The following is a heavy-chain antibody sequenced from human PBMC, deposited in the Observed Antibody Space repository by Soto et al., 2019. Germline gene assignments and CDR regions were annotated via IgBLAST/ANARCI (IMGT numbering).Heavy chain of an antibody. CDR1: GGTFSSYA. D-gene: IGHD5-12*01. Sequence: QVQLVQSGAEVQKPGSSVKVSCKASGGTFSSYAISWVRQAPGQGLEWMGGIIPIFGTANYAQKFQGRVTITADKSTSTAYMELSSLRSEDTAVYYCARDRDGYNHHAFDIWGQGTMVTVSS. CDR3: ARDRDGYNHHAFDI. CDR2: IIPIFGTA. J-gene: IGHJ3*02. V-gene: IGHV1-69*06.